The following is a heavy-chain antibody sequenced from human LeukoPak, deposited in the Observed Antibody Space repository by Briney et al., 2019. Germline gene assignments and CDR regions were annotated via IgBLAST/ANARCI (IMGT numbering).Heavy chain of an antibody. D-gene: IGHD6-13*01. J-gene: IGHJ4*02. CDR2: IWSVGSNK. CDR1: GFTFNSYG. V-gene: IGHV3-33*01. Sequence: PERSLRLSCAASGFTFNSYGMHWVRQAAGKGLEWVAVIWSVGSNKYYADSVKGRFTISRDNSKNTLYLQMNSLRAEDTAVYYCARDGYPSIAAANIYYFDYWGQGTLVTVSS. CDR3: ARDGYPSIAAANIYYFDY.